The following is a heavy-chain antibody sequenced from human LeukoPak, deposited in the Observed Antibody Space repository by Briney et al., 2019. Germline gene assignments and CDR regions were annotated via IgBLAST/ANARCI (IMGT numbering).Heavy chain of an antibody. Sequence: SETLSLTCTVSGGSISSGGYYWSWIRQHPGKGLEWIGYIYYSGSTYYNPSLKSRVTISVDTSKNQFSLKLSSVTAADTAVYYCARMENCGGDCYFFDAFDIWGQGTIVTVSS. D-gene: IGHD2-21*02. CDR1: GGSISSGGYY. CDR3: ARMENCGGDCYFFDAFDI. J-gene: IGHJ3*02. CDR2: IYYSGST. V-gene: IGHV4-31*03.